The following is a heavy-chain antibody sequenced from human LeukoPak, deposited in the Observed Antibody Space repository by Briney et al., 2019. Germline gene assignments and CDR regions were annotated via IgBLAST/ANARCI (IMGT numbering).Heavy chain of an antibody. Sequence: GGSLRLFCAASGFTFSHYDMHWVRQAPGKGLEGVVVISYDGTTKYYADSVKGRFTISRDNSKTTLYLQMNSLRTEDTAVYYCARRGLGSSWHSMDSWGQGTLVTVSS. V-gene: IGHV3-30*03. J-gene: IGHJ4*02. CDR2: ISYDGTTK. D-gene: IGHD6-13*01. CDR1: GFTFSHYD. CDR3: ARRGLGSSWHSMDS.